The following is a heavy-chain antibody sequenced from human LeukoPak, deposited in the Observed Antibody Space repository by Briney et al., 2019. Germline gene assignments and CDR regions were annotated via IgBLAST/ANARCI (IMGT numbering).Heavy chain of an antibody. CDR1: GFTVSSNY. CDR2: IYSGGST. J-gene: IGHJ4*02. D-gene: IGHD3-22*01. Sequence: GGSLRLSCAASGFTVSSNYMSWVRQAPGKGLEWVSVIYSGGSTYYADSLKGRFTISRDNSKNTLYLQMNSLRAEGTAVYYCARETDPRYSSGYIDYWGQGTLVTVSS. V-gene: IGHV3-66*01. CDR3: ARETDPRYSSGYIDY.